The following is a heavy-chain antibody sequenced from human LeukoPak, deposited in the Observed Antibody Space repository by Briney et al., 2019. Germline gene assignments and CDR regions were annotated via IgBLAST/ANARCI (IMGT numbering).Heavy chain of an antibody. V-gene: IGHV3-21*01. CDR1: GFTFSSYS. CDR3: ARATNYGGNQFDY. D-gene: IGHD4-23*01. Sequence: GPLRLSCAASGFTFSSYSMNWVRQAPGKGLEWVSSISSSSSYIYYADSVKGRFTISRDNAKKSLYLQMNSLRAEDTAVYYCARATNYGGNQFDYWGQGTLVTVSS. J-gene: IGHJ4*02. CDR2: ISSSSSYI.